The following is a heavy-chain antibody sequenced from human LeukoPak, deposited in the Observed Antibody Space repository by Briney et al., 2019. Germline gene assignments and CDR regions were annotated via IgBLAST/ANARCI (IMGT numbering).Heavy chain of an antibody. CDR3: ARDHGDFWSGYEAS. V-gene: IGHV3-7*01. Sequence: QPGGSLRLSCAASGFMLSSYWMSWVRQAPGKGLEWVANIKQDGSEKYYVDSVKGRFTISRDNAKNSLYLQMNSLRAEDTAVYYCARDHGDFWSGYEASWGQGTLVTVSS. D-gene: IGHD3-3*01. J-gene: IGHJ4*02. CDR1: GFMLSSYW. CDR2: IKQDGSEK.